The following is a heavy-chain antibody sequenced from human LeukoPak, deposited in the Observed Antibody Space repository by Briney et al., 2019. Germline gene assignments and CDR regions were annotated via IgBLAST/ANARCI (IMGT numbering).Heavy chain of an antibody. CDR3: ARDRIPGTSPKMDS. Sequence: PGGSLRLSCAASRFIFSNYGMSWVRHTPRKGLEWVSVISGNGRDTFYIDSVKGRFTISRDNSMNTLYLQMNSLGAEDTALYYCARDRIPGTSPKMDSWGQGTPVTVSS. CDR1: RFIFSNYG. J-gene: IGHJ4*02. CDR2: ISGNGRDT. V-gene: IGHV3-23*01. D-gene: IGHD1-7*01.